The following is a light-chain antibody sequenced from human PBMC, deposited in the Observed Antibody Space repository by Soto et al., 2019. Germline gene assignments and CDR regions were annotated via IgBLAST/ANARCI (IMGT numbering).Light chain of an antibody. CDR3: QKYNSYSWK. CDR1: QSISSW. Sequence: DIQMTQAPSTLSASVVDRVTITWRASQSISSWLALYQQKPGKAPKLLIYKASSLESGVPSRFSGSGSGTEFTLTISSLQPDDFATYYCQKYNSYSWKFGQGTKVDIK. V-gene: IGKV1-5*03. CDR2: KAS. J-gene: IGKJ1*01.